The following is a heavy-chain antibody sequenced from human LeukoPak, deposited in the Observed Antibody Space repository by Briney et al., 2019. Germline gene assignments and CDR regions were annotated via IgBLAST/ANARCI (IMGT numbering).Heavy chain of an antibody. J-gene: IGHJ6*03. Sequence: SETLSLTCTVSGGSISSSSYYWSWIRQPQGKGLEWIGYIYYSGSTNYNPSLKSRISISVDTSKNQFSLKLSSVTAADTAVYYCARTTEGGYTYNYFYYYYMDVWGKGTTVTISS. V-gene: IGHV4-61*01. CDR1: GGSISSSSYY. CDR2: IYYSGST. CDR3: ARTTEGGYTYNYFYYYYMDV. D-gene: IGHD5-18*01.